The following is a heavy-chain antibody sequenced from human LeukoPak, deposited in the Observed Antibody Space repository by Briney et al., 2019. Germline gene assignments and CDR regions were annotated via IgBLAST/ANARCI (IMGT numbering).Heavy chain of an antibody. CDR3: ARGYGDYGFESYDY. J-gene: IGHJ4*02. D-gene: IGHD4-17*01. CDR1: GFTFSSYW. V-gene: IGHV3-74*01. Sequence: PGGSLRLSCAASGFTFSSYWMHWVRQAPGKGLVWVSRINSDGSSTSYADSVKGRFTISRDNAKNSLYLQMNSLRAEDTAVYYCARGYGDYGFESYDYWGQGTLVTVSS. CDR2: INSDGSST.